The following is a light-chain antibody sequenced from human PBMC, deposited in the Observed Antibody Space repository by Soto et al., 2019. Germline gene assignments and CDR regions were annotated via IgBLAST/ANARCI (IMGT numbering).Light chain of an antibody. CDR2: DVS. Sequence: QAAPAQPGSLSGAPGQSIALSRAGALSEAGGYKSVSWYQQHPGKAPKLMIYDVSNRPSGVSNRFSGSKSVNTASLTISGLQAEDEADYYCCSFTSSSTPGYVFGTGTKVTVL. V-gene: IGLV2-14*03. CDR1: LSEAGGYKS. J-gene: IGLJ1*01. CDR3: CSFTSSSTPGYV.